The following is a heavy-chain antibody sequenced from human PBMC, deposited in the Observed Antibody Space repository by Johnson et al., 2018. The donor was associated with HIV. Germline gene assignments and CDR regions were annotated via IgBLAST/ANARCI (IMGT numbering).Heavy chain of an antibody. V-gene: IGHV3-66*02. D-gene: IGHD6-19*01. J-gene: IGHJ3*02. CDR1: GFTVSSNY. CDR3: ARGAVAAGLWAFDI. CDR2: IYSGGST. Sequence: VQLVESGGGLVQPGGSLRLSCAASGFTVSSNYMSWVRQAPGKGLEWVSVIYSGGSTYYADSVKGRVSISRDNSKNTMYLQMTILRAEDTAVYYCARGAVAAGLWAFDIWGQGTMVIVSS.